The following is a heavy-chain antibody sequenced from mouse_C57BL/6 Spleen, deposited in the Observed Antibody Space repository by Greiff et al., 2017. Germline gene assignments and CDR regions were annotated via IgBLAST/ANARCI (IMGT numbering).Heavy chain of an antibody. D-gene: IGHD2-4*01. CDR2: IYPGDGDT. CDR3: ARRDYDGGFAY. J-gene: IGHJ3*01. CDR1: GYAFSSSW. Sequence: QVQLKQSGPELVKPGASVKISCKASGYAFSSSWMNWVKQRPGKGLEWIGRIYPGDGDTNYNGKFKGKATLTADKSSSTAYMQLSSLTSEDSAVYFCARRDYDGGFAYWGQGTLVTVSA. V-gene: IGHV1-82*01.